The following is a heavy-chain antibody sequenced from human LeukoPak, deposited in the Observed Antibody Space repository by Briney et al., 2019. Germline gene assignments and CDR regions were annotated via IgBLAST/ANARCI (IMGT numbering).Heavy chain of an antibody. CDR2: IKQDGSEK. CDR3: ARDSPRPKPATAPYY. J-gene: IGHJ4*02. CDR1: GFTFNNYW. V-gene: IGHV3-7*05. Sequence: GGSLRLSCVASGFTFNNYWMSWVRQAPGKGLEWMANIKQDGSEKYYVDSVKGRFTISRDNAKNSLYLQVNNLTAEDTAIYYCARDSPRPKPATAPYYWGQGTLVTVSS. D-gene: IGHD2-21*02.